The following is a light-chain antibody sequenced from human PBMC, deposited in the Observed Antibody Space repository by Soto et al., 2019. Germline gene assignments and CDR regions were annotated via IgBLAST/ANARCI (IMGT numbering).Light chain of an antibody. CDR3: QQYGSSGT. Sequence: TVFTPSRDLLSLSPAASAIHSPMASQSGSNNYLAWYQQKPGQAPRLLIYGASNRATGIPDRFSGSGSGTDFTLTISRLEPEDFAVYYCQQYGSSGTFGQGTKVDIK. CDR2: GAS. J-gene: IGKJ1*01. V-gene: IGKV3-20*01. CDR1: QSGSNNY.